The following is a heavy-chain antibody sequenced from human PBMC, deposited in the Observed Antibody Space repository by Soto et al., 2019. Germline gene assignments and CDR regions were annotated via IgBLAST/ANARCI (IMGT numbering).Heavy chain of an antibody. CDR1: GYSFTNYW. V-gene: IGHV5-51*01. CDR3: ARLYREVDDSGGNQYFDY. D-gene: IGHD3-22*01. Sequence: PGESLKISCKSSGYSFTNYWIGWVRQMPGKGLEWMGFIYPHDSDTRYSPSFQGQVTISADKSISTAYLQWSSLMASDTAIYYCARLYREVDDSGGNQYFDYWGQGTLVTVSS. J-gene: IGHJ4*02. CDR2: IYPHDSDT.